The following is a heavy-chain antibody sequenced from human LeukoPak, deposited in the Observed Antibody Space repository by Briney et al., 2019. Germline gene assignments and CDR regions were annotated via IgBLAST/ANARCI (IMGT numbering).Heavy chain of an antibody. Sequence: ASVKVSCKASGYAFTGYYIHWVRQAPGEGLEWMGWINPNLGDTYYAQKFQGRVTITADESTSTAYMELSSLRSEDTAVYYCASRDGYNNMDVWGKGTTVTISS. V-gene: IGHV1-2*02. CDR3: ASRDGYNNMDV. D-gene: IGHD5-24*01. CDR1: GYAFTGYY. CDR2: INPNLGDT. J-gene: IGHJ6*03.